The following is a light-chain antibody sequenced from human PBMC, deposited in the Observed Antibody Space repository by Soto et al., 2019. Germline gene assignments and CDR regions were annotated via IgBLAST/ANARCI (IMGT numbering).Light chain of an antibody. Sequence: QPVLTQSPSASASLGASVKLTCTLSSGHSSYAIAWHQQQPKKGPRYLMKLNSDGSHSKGDGIPDRFSGSSSGAERYLTISSLQSEDEADYYCQTWGTGVWVFGGGTKLTVL. CDR1: SGHSSYA. V-gene: IGLV4-69*01. CDR2: LNSDGSH. CDR3: QTWGTGVWV. J-gene: IGLJ3*02.